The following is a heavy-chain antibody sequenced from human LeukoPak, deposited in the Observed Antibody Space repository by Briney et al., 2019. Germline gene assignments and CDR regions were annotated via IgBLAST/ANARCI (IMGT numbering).Heavy chain of an antibody. D-gene: IGHD4-17*01. CDR2: ISYIGRT. V-gene: IGHV4-59*11. Sequence: SETLSLTCAVSDDSFSSHYWTWIRQPPGKGLEWIGYISYIGRTNYNPSLKSRVTISLDTSKNQFSLKLSSVTAADTAVYYCARDLVTVTTGFDIWGQGTMVSVSS. J-gene: IGHJ3*02. CDR1: DDSFSSHY. CDR3: ARDLVTVTTGFDI.